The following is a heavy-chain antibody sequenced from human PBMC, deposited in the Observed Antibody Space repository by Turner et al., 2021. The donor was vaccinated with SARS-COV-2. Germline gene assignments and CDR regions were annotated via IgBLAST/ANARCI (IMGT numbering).Heavy chain of an antibody. CDR3: ARWAYYDSSGYYPSHFDY. V-gene: IGHV3-21*01. D-gene: IGHD3-22*01. J-gene: IGHJ4*02. Sequence: DVQLVESGGGLVKPGGSLRLSCAASGSTFSSYSMNWVRQAPGKGLEWVSSISTSSSYIYYADSVKGRFTISRDNAKNSLYLQMNSLRAEDTAVYYCARWAYYDSSGYYPSHFDYWGQGTLVTVSS. CDR1: GSTFSSYS. CDR2: ISTSSSYI.